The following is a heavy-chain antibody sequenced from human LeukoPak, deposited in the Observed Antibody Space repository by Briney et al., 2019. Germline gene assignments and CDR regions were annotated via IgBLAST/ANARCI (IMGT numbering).Heavy chain of an antibody. Sequence: SETLSLTCAVYGGSFSGYYWSWIRQPPGKGLEWIGEINHSGSTNYNPSLKSRVTISVDTSKNQFSLKLSSVTAADTAVYYCASDSSSWCTFDYWGQGTLVTVSS. CDR1: GGSFSGYY. V-gene: IGHV4-34*01. CDR3: ASDSSSWCTFDY. J-gene: IGHJ4*02. CDR2: INHSGST. D-gene: IGHD6-13*01.